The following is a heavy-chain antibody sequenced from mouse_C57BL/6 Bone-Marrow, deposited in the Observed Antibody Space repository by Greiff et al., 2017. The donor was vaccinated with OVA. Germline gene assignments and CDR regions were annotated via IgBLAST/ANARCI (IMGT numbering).Heavy chain of an antibody. CDR3: ARAPTVVAGDYAMDY. CDR1: GYTFTSYG. CDR2: IYPRSGNT. Sequence: VQLQQSGAELVRPGASVKLSCKASGYTFTSYGIRWVKQRTGQGLEWIGEIYPRSGNTYYTEKFKGKATLTADKSSSTADMELRSLTSEDSAVYFGARAPTVVAGDYAMDYWGQGTSVTVSS. V-gene: IGHV1-81*01. J-gene: IGHJ4*01. D-gene: IGHD1-1*01.